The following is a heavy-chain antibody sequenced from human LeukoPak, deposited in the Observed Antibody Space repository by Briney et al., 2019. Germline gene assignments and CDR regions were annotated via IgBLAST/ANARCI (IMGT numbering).Heavy chain of an antibody. CDR2: ISGSGGST. D-gene: IGHD3-9*01. V-gene: IGHV3-23*01. Sequence: GGSLRLSCAASGFRFNTFWMSWVRQAPGKGLEWVSAISGSGGSTYYADSVKGRFTISRDNSKNTLYLQMNSLRAEDTAVYYCAKGDLDYDILTGYPFDYWGQGTLVTVSS. CDR3: AKGDLDYDILTGYPFDY. J-gene: IGHJ4*02. CDR1: GFRFNTFW.